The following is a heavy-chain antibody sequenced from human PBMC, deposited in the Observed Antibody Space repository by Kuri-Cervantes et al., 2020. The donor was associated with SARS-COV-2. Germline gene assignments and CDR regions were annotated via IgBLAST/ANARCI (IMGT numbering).Heavy chain of an antibody. V-gene: IGHV3-30*18. D-gene: IGHD2-21*01. Sequence: GESLKISCAASGFNFSRTDMHWVRQAPGKGLEWVAVISYDGKKKKCIGSGKGRFTISRDNSQNTVYLRMTNLRSEDTAMYYCAKDHFGVHDFWGQGTLVTDSS. J-gene: IGHJ4*02. CDR2: ISYDGKKK. CDR1: GFNFSRTD. CDR3: AKDHFGVHDF.